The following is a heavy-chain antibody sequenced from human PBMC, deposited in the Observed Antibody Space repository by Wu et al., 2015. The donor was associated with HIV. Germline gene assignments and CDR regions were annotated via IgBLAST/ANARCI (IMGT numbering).Heavy chain of an antibody. Sequence: QVQLVQSGAEVKKPGSSVKVSCKASGGTFSSYAISWVRQAPGQGLEWMGRIIPIFGTANYTQKFQGRVTITADESTSTAYMELSSLRSEDTAVYYCARARVFRGYSGYDPYFDYWGQGTLVTVSS. CDR2: IIPIFGTA. V-gene: IGHV1-69*13. D-gene: IGHD5-12*01. CDR3: ARARVFRGYSGYDPYFDY. CDR1: GGTFSSYA. J-gene: IGHJ4*02.